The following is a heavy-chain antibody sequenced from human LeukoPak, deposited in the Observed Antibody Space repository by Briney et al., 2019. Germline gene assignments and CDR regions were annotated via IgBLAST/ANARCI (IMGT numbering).Heavy chain of an antibody. D-gene: IGHD1-14*01. Sequence: SETLSLTCTVSGGSISSSSYYWGWIRQPPGKGLEWIGSIYYSGSTYYNPSLKSRVTISVDTSKNQFSLKLSSVTAADTAVYYCARQVKEDRTVFDYWGQGTLVTVSS. V-gene: IGHV4-39*01. J-gene: IGHJ4*02. CDR2: IYYSGST. CDR3: ARQVKEDRTVFDY. CDR1: GGSISSSSYY.